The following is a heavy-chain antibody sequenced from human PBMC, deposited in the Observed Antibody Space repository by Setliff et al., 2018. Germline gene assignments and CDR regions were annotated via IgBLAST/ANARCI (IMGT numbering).Heavy chain of an antibody. CDR3: ARGSGTYASSSRVFHY. J-gene: IGHJ4*02. CDR1: GGTFRSYG. V-gene: IGHV1-69*05. D-gene: IGHD6-6*01. Sequence: SVKVSCKASGGTFRSYGISWVRQAPGQGLEWMGGTIPSFGSTNYAQKFQDRVTIITDESTSTAYMELSSLRTEDTAVYYCARGSGTYASSSRVFHYWGQGTLVTVSS. CDR2: TIPSFGST.